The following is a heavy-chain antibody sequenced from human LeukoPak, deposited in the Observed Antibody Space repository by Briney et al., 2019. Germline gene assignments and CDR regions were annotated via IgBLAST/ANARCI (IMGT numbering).Heavy chain of an antibody. CDR1: GGSISSYY. J-gene: IGHJ6*02. Sequence: SETLSLTCAVYGGSISSYYWSWIRQPPGKGLEWIGYIYYSGSTNYNPSLKSRVTISVDTSKNQFSLKLSSVTAADTAVYYCARQVTAAAGPRHYYGMDVWGQGTTVTVSS. CDR3: ARQVTAAAGPRHYYGMDV. V-gene: IGHV4-59*08. D-gene: IGHD6-13*01. CDR2: IYYSGST.